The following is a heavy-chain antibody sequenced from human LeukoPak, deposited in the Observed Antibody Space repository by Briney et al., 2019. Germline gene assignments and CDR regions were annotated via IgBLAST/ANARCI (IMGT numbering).Heavy chain of an antibody. D-gene: IGHD3-22*01. Sequence: SETLSLTCTVSGGSISSSSYYWGWIRQPPGKGLEWIGSIYYSGSTYYNPSLKSRVTISVDTSKNQFSLKLSSVTAADTAVYYCARLEYCYDSSEPIQHFDYWGQGTLVTVSS. CDR3: ARLEYCYDSSEPIQHFDY. CDR2: IYYSGST. J-gene: IGHJ4*02. CDR1: GGSISSSSYY. V-gene: IGHV4-39*01.